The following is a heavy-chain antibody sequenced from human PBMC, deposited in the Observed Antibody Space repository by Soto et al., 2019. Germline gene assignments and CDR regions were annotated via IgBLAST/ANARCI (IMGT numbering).Heavy chain of an antibody. J-gene: IGHJ3*02. CDR1: GFTFSSYS. Sequence: GGSLRLSCAASGFTFSSYSMNWVRQAPGKGLEWVSSISSSSYIYYADSVKGRFTISRDNAKNSLYLQMNSLRAEDTAVYYCARDSGYSGPIPAAFDIWGQGTMVTVSS. D-gene: IGHD5-12*01. CDR2: ISSSSYI. CDR3: ARDSGYSGPIPAAFDI. V-gene: IGHV3-21*01.